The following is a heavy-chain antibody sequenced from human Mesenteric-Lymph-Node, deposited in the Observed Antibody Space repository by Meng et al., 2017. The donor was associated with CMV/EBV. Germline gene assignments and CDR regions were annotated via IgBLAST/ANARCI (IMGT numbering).Heavy chain of an antibody. CDR3: ARCMVPAADFYYFAMDV. V-gene: IGHV1-69*05. J-gene: IGHJ6*02. CDR1: GNNYG. D-gene: IGHD2-2*01. CDR2: IIPMFGTP. Sequence: SVKVSCKAPGNNYGFSWVRQAPGQGFEWMGGIIPMFGTPKYAQKFQGRVTINTDQSTSTVYMELRSLRSEDTAVYYCARCMVPAADFYYFAMDVWGQGTTVTVS.